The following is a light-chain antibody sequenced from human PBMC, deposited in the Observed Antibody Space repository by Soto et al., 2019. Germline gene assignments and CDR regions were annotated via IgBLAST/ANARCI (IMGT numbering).Light chain of an antibody. CDR2: TAS. CDR3: QQAYSFPIT. Sequence: IQVTQSPSSVSASVGDIVTITCRASQDIAGFLAWYQHKPGRAPELLIRTASSLQSGVPSRFSGSGSGTDFTLTINSLQPEDSATYYCQQAYSFPITFGQGTRLEI. J-gene: IGKJ5*01. V-gene: IGKV1D-12*01. CDR1: QDIAGF.